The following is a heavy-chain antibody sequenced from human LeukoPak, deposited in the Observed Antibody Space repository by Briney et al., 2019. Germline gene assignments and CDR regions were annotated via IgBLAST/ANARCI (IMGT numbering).Heavy chain of an antibody. J-gene: IGHJ3*02. D-gene: IGHD3-16*01. CDR2: IYTSGST. CDR3: ARHFGGTVLLTNAFAI. Sequence: SETLSLTCTVAGGSISSYYWSWIRQPAGKGLEWIGRIYTSGSTNYNASLKSRVSMSVDTSKNQFSLKLSSVTAADTAVYYCARHFGGTVLLTNAFAIWGQGTMVTVSS. CDR1: GGSISSYY. V-gene: IGHV4-4*07.